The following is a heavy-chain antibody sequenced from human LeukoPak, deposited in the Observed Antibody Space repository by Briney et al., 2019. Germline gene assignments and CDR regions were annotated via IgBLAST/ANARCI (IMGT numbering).Heavy chain of an antibody. D-gene: IGHD3-22*01. V-gene: IGHV4-59*12. Sequence: PSETLSLTCTVSGGSISSYYWSWIRQPPGKGLEWIGYIYYSGSTNYNPSLKSRVTISVDTSKNQFSLKLSSVTAADTAVYYCARKKSNYYDSSGYYYNPLFDYWGQGTLVTVSS. J-gene: IGHJ4*02. CDR2: IYYSGST. CDR3: ARKKSNYYDSSGYYYNPLFDY. CDR1: GGSISSYY.